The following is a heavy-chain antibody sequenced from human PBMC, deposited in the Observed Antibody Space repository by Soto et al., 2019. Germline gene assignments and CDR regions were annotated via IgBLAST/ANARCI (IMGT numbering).Heavy chain of an antibody. D-gene: IGHD3-22*01. J-gene: IGHJ5*02. V-gene: IGHV3-30*03. Sequence: RLSCAASGFTFSSYGMHWVRQAPGKGLEWVAVISYDGSNKYYADSVKGRFTISRDNSKNTLYLQMNSLRAEDTAVYYCASSRRPAYYDSSGYRAWFDPWGQGTLVTVSS. CDR1: GFTFSSYG. CDR3: ASSRRPAYYDSSGYRAWFDP. CDR2: ISYDGSNK.